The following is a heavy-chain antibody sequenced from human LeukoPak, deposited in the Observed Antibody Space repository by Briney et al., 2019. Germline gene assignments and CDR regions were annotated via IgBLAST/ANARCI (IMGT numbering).Heavy chain of an antibody. CDR1: GYNFATYW. Sequence: GESLKISCQGSGYNFATYWIVWVRQMPGKGLEWMGIIYPGNSHTRYSPSFQGQVTISADTSISTAYLHWSSLQSSDTAMYYCAKFHTTWYGDTWGQGTLVTVSS. CDR2: IYPGNSHT. J-gene: IGHJ4*02. D-gene: IGHD6-13*01. CDR3: AKFHTTWYGDT. V-gene: IGHV5-51*01.